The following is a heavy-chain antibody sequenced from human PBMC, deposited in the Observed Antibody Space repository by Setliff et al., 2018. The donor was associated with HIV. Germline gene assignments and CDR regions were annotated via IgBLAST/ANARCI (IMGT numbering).Heavy chain of an antibody. D-gene: IGHD6-13*01. V-gene: IGHV1-3*01. CDR2: INAGNGNT. Sequence: GASLKVSCKASGYTFSTYAMHWVRQAPGQRLEWMGWINAGNGNTKYSQKFQGRVTITRDTSASTAYMEVSSLRSEDTAVYYCARDFPSPDYSSSWAHLYYHYGMDVWGQGTTVTVSS. J-gene: IGHJ6*02. CDR3: ARDFPSPDYSSSWAHLYYHYGMDV. CDR1: GYTFSTYA.